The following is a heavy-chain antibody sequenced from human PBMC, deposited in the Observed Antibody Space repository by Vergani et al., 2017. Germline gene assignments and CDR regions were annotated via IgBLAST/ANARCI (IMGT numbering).Heavy chain of an antibody. V-gene: IGHV3-11*05. D-gene: IGHD3-10*01. Sequence: QVQLVESGGGLVKPGGSLRLSCAASGFTFSDYYMSWIRQAPGKGLEWVSYISSSSSYTNYADSVKGRFTISRDNAKNSLYLQMNSLRAEDTAVYYCARDRAPLGFGELLPFDIWGQGTMVTVSS. CDR1: GFTFSDYY. CDR2: ISSSSSYT. CDR3: ARDRAPLGFGELLPFDI. J-gene: IGHJ3*02.